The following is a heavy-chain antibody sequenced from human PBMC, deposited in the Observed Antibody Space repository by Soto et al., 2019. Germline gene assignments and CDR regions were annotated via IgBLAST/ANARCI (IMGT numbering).Heavy chain of an antibody. Sequence: GGSLRLSCAASGFTFSSYGMHWVRQAPGKGLEWVAVISYDGSNKYYADSVKGRFTISRDNSKNTLYLQMNSLRAEDTAVYYCAGGDAIYYYYGMDVWGQGTTVTVSS. J-gene: IGHJ6*02. CDR3: AGGDAIYYYYGMDV. D-gene: IGHD2-21*02. CDR1: GFTFSSYG. V-gene: IGHV3-30*03. CDR2: ISYDGSNK.